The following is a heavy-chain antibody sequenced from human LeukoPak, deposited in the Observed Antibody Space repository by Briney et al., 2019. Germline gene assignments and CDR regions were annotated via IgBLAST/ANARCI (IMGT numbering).Heavy chain of an antibody. Sequence: SQTLSLTCAISGDSVFSNSAAWNWIRQSPSRGLEWLGRTYYRSKWYTDYAVSVKSRITINPDTSKNQFSLQLNSVTPEDTAVYYCARDLWFGELFLDYWGQGTLVTVSS. V-gene: IGHV6-1*01. CDR1: GDSVFSNSAA. CDR2: TYYRSKWYT. J-gene: IGHJ4*02. D-gene: IGHD3-10*01. CDR3: ARDLWFGELFLDY.